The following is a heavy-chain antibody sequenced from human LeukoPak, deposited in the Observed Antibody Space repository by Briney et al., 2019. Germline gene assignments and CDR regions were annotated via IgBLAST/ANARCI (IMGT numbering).Heavy chain of an antibody. J-gene: IGHJ4*02. CDR1: GFTFSDYY. CDR2: ISSSSSTI. D-gene: IGHD1-26*01. Sequence: GGSLRLSCAASGFTFSDYYMSWIRQAPGKGLEWVSYISSSSSTIYYADSVKGRFTISRDNAKNSLYLQMNSLRAEDTAVYYCATSGSYFRYYFDHWGQGTLVTVSS. CDR3: ATSGSYFRYYFDH. V-gene: IGHV3-11*04.